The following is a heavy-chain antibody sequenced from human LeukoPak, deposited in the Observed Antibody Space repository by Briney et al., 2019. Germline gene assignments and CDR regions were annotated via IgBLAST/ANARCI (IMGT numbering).Heavy chain of an antibody. CDR2: ISGSGGHT. J-gene: IGHJ4*02. Sequence: PGGSLRLSCAASGFTFSNYGMSWVRQAPGKGLEWVSMISGSGGHTCYADSVKGRFTISRDNSKNTLYLQMNSLRAEDTAVYYCAKDAGSYFTGFDYWGQGTLVTVSS. CDR3: AKDAGSYFTGFDY. D-gene: IGHD3-10*01. CDR1: GFTFSNYG. V-gene: IGHV3-23*01.